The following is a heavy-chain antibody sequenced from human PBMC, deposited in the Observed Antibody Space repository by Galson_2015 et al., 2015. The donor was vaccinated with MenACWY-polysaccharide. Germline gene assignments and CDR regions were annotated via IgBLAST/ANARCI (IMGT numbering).Heavy chain of an antibody. CDR2: INSDGSTT. V-gene: IGHV3-74*01. CDR1: GFTFSSYW. D-gene: IGHD5-18*01. J-gene: IGHJ6*02. Sequence: SLRLSCAASGFTFSSYWMHWVRQAPGKGLVWVSRINSDGSTTSYADSVKGRFTISRDNARNTLYLQMNSLRAEDTAVYYCARSFVSSGNNYGYYYPGMDVWGQGTTVTVSS. CDR3: ARSFVSSGNNYGYYYPGMDV.